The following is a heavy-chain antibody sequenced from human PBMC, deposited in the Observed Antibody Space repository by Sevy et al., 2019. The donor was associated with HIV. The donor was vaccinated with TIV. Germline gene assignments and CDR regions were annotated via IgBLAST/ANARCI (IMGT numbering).Heavy chain of an antibody. CDR2: VNSDGSST. CDR1: GFTFSSYW. CDR3: ARGAAAGTFDY. J-gene: IGHJ4*02. V-gene: IGHV3-74*01. D-gene: IGHD6-13*01. Sequence: GGSLRLSCAASGFTFSSYWMHWVRQAPGKGLVWVSGVNSDGSSTSYADSVKGRFTISRDNAKHTLYLQMNSLRAEDTAVYYCARGAAAGTFDYWGQGTLVTVSS.